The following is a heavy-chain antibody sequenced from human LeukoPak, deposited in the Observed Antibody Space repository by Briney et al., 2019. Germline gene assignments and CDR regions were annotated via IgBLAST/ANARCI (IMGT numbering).Heavy chain of an antibody. CDR3: ARHGGTYIVVVAWFDP. Sequence: SETLSLTCAVYGGSFSGYYWSWVRQPPGKGLEWIGEINHGGSTYYNPSLKSGATISVARSKNQFSLKLSGVTAADPAAYYCARHGGTYIVVVAWFDPWGQGTLVTVSS. CDR2: INHGGST. J-gene: IGHJ5*02. D-gene: IGHD2-15*01. V-gene: IGHV4-34*01. CDR1: GGSFSGYY.